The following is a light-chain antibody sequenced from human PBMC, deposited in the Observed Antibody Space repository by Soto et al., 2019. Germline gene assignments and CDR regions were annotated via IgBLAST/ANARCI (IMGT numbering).Light chain of an antibody. Sequence: DIVMTQSPLSLPVTPGEPASISCRSSQSLLHSNGYNYLDWYLQKPGQSPQLLIYLGSNRYSGVPDWFSGSGSGTDFTLKISRVEAEDVGVYYCMQALQTPWTFGQGTKVEIK. J-gene: IGKJ1*01. CDR1: QSLLHSNGYNY. CDR3: MQALQTPWT. V-gene: IGKV2-28*01. CDR2: LGS.